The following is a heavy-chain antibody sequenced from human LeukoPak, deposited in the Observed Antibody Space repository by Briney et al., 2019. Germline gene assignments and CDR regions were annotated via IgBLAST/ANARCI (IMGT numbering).Heavy chain of an antibody. D-gene: IGHD1-26*01. Sequence: PSETLSLTCTVSGGSISSYYWSWIRQPPGKGLEWIGYIYYSGSTNYNPSLKSRVTISVDTSKNQFSLKLSSVTAADTAVYYCARGGVGEAGIVRPSRLGTYYYYYMDVWGKGTTVTISS. CDR3: ARGGVGEAGIVRPSRLGTYYYYYMDV. J-gene: IGHJ6*03. CDR1: GGSISSYY. V-gene: IGHV4-59*01. CDR2: IYYSGST.